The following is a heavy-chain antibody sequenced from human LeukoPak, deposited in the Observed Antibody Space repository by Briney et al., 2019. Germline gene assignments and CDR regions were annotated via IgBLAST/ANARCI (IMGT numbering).Heavy chain of an antibody. V-gene: IGHV1-46*01. D-gene: IGHD3-10*01. Sequence: GASVTVSCKASGYTFTSYYMHWVRQAPGQGLEWMGIINPSGGSTSYAQKFQGRVTMTRDTSTSTVYMELSSLRSEDTAVYYCARAPNVLLWFGESRPYYYGMDVWGQGTTVTVSS. CDR2: INPSGGST. CDR1: GYTFTSYY. J-gene: IGHJ6*02. CDR3: ARAPNVLLWFGESRPYYYGMDV.